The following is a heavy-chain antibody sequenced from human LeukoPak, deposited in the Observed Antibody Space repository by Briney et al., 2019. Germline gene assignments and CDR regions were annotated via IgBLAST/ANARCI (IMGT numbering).Heavy chain of an antibody. CDR3: AKMKGHPLPKYYMDV. CDR2: ISGRGDNT. V-gene: IGHV3-23*01. CDR1: GFTFSGFA. Sequence: GGSLRLSCAASGFTFSGFAMSWVRRTPGKGLEWVSGISGRGDNTLYADSVKGRFTISRDNSKNTLYLEMNSLRAEDTAIYYCAKMKGHPLPKYYMDVWGQGTTVTVSS. J-gene: IGHJ6*01. D-gene: IGHD1-26*01.